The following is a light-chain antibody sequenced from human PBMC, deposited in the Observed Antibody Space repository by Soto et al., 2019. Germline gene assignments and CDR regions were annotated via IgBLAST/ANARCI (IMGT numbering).Light chain of an antibody. Sequence: EIVLTQSPATLSLSPGERATLSCRASQSVSSYLAWYQQKPGQAPRLLIYGASNRATGIPARFSGSGSETDFTLTISGLQPDDFATYYCQQYDSYSRTFGQGTKVDIK. CDR2: GAS. J-gene: IGKJ1*01. CDR3: QQYDSYSRT. CDR1: QSVSSY. V-gene: IGKV3-11*01.